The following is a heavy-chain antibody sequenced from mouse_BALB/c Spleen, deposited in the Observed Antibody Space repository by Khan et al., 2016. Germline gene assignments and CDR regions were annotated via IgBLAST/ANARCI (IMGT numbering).Heavy chain of an antibody. J-gene: IGHJ3*01. D-gene: IGHD1-1*01. V-gene: IGHV3-1*02. CDR2: IHYSGST. Sequence: VQLQQSGPDLVKPSQSLSLTCTVTGFSITSDYSWHWIRQFPENKLEWMGYIHYSGSTNYNPSLKSRISITRDTSKNQFFLQLNSVTTEDTATFCCARYYYGGAPWFAYWGQRTLVTVSA. CDR1: GFSITSDYS. CDR3: ARYYYGGAPWFAY.